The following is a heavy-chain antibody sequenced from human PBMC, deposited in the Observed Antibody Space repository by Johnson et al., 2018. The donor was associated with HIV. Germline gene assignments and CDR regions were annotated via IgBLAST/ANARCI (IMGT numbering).Heavy chain of an antibody. CDR1: QFTFSSYY. V-gene: IGHV3-25*03. Sequence: EVQLVESGGGLAKPAWSPRLSCAASQFTFSSYYMNCVRQAPGNGLELVGQINPNGGNTYLIDSGKDRFTISRDNSKTTLYLQMNSLRAEDTAVYYCASFPARSDAFDIWGQGTMVTVSS. CDR3: ASFPARSDAFDI. CDR2: INPNGGNT. J-gene: IGHJ3*02.